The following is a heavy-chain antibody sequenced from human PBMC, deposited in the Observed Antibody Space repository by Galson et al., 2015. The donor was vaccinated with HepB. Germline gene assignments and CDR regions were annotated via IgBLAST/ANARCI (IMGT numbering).Heavy chain of an antibody. J-gene: IGHJ4*02. D-gene: IGHD2-15*01. CDR1: GYTFTGYY. Sequence: SAKVSCKASGYTFTGYYMHWVRQAPGQGLEWMGWINPNSGGTNYAQKFQGRFTMTRDTSISTAYMELSRLRSDDTAVYYCARDYNGGGNLYYFDYWGQGTLVTVSS. CDR3: ARDYNGGGNLYYFDY. V-gene: IGHV1-2*02. CDR2: INPNSGGT.